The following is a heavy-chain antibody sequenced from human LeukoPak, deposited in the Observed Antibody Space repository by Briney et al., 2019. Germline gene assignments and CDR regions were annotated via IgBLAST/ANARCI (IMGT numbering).Heavy chain of an antibody. CDR3: AREGSGSYYNLDP. Sequence: PSETLSLTCTVAGASISSYYWSWIRQPPGKGLEWIGYIYYSGSTNYNPSLKSRVTISVDTSKNQFSLKLSSVTAADTAVYYCAREGSGSYYNLDPWGQGTLVTVSS. V-gene: IGHV4-59*01. J-gene: IGHJ5*02. CDR1: GASISSYY. CDR2: IYYSGST. D-gene: IGHD3-10*01.